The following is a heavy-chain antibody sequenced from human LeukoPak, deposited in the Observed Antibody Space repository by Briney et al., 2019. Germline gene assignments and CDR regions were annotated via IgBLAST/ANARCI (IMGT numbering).Heavy chain of an antibody. CDR3: ARAHSSLRLYHFDY. Sequence: ASVKLSCTASGYTFTYQWIHWVRQAPGQGLEWLGWINPNSGGTNHAQKFEGRIAMTTDTSINTGYMEMTRLTSDDTAVYYCARAHSSLRLYHFDYWGQGTLVTVSS. CDR1: GYTFTYQW. CDR2: INPNSGGT. J-gene: IGHJ4*02. D-gene: IGHD6-13*01. V-gene: IGHV1-2*02.